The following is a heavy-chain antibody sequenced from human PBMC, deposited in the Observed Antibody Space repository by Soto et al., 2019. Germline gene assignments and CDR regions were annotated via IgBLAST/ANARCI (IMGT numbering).Heavy chain of an antibody. J-gene: IGHJ4*02. CDR3: AREMWSQFDY. CDR2: ISSSGSTI. Sequence: EVQLVESGGGLVQPGGSLRLSCAASGFTFSSYEMNWVRQAPGKGLEWVSYISSSGSTIYYADSVKGRFTISRDNAKNSLYLKMNSLRAEDTAVYYCAREMWSQFDYWGQGTLVTVSS. CDR1: GFTFSSYE. D-gene: IGHD3-3*01. V-gene: IGHV3-48*03.